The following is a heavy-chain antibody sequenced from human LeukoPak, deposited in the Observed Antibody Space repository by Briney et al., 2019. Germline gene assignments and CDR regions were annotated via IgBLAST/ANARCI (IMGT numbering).Heavy chain of an antibody. CDR2: IYPDDSES. Sequence: GESLKISCKGSGYSFTTYWIGWVRQMPGKGLEWMGIIYPDDSESRYSPSLQGQVTISVDKSISTAYLQWSSLKASDTAMYYCARHRIPGAHDAFDIWGQGTMVTVSS. CDR3: ARHRIPGAHDAFDI. CDR1: GYSFTTYW. D-gene: IGHD1-26*01. J-gene: IGHJ3*02. V-gene: IGHV5-51*01.